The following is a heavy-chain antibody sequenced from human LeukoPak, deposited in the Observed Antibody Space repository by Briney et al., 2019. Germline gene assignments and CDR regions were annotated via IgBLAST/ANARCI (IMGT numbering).Heavy chain of an antibody. V-gene: IGHV3-15*01. CDR3: TTDRWMVRGYYYYGMDV. CDR1: GFTVSSNY. Sequence: GGSLRLSCAASGFTVSSNYMSWVRQAPGKGLEWVVRIKSKTDGGTTDYAAPVKGRFTISRDDSKNTLYLQMNSLKTEDTAVYYCTTDRWMVRGYYYYGMDVWGQGTTVTVSS. D-gene: IGHD3-10*01. CDR2: IKSKTDGGTT. J-gene: IGHJ6*02.